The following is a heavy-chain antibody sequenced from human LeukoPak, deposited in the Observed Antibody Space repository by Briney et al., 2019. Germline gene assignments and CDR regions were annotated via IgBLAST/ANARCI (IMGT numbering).Heavy chain of an antibody. J-gene: IGHJ4*02. V-gene: IGHV1-18*01. CDR2: ISAYNGNT. CDR1: GYTFTNYG. Sequence: GASVKVSCKASGYTFTNYGISWVRQAPGQGLERMGWISAYNGNTNYAQKFQDRVTMTTDTSTSTAYMELRSLRSDDTAIYYCARDRSSSSLWGQGTLVTVSS. D-gene: IGHD6-6*01. CDR3: ARDRSSSSL.